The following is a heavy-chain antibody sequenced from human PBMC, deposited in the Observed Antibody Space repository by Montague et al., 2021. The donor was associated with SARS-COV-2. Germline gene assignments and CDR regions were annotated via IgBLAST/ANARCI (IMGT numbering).Heavy chain of an antibody. Sequence: SLRLSCAASAFTFTSYSLHWVRQAPGQGLEWVAIISYDGSHQYYAASVKGRFTISRDNSTNTVYLQMTSLRPEDTAVYYCARVYGSHGPPNYAMDVWGQGTTVTVSS. J-gene: IGHJ6*02. CDR2: ISYDGSHQ. CDR1: AFTFTSYS. D-gene: IGHD6-13*01. V-gene: IGHV3-30*04. CDR3: ARVYGSHGPPNYAMDV.